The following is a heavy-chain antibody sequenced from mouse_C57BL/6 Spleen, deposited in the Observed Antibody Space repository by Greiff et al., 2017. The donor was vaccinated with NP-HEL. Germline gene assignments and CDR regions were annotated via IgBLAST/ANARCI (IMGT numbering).Heavy chain of an antibody. D-gene: IGHD1-1*01. V-gene: IGHV5-6*01. CDR3: ARHPPITTVGYFDV. CDR2: ISSGGSYT. Sequence: EVQGVESGGDLVKPGGSLKLSCAASGFTFSSYGMSWVRQTPDKRLEWVATISSGGSYTYYPDSVKGRFTISRDNAKNTLYLQMSSLKSEDTAMYYCARHPPITTVGYFDVWGTGTTVTVSS. J-gene: IGHJ1*03. CDR1: GFTFSSYG.